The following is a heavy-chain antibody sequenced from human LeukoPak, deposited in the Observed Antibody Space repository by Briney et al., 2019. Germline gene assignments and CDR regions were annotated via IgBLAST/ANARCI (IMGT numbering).Heavy chain of an antibody. J-gene: IGHJ4*02. CDR1: GGTFSSYA. CDR2: IIPILGIA. V-gene: IGHV1-69*04. D-gene: IGHD7-27*01. CDR3: ASMGPGDTGYFDY. Sequence: SVKVSCKASGGTFSSYAISWVRQAPGQGLEWMGRIIPILGIANYAQKFQGRVTITADKSTSTAYMELSSLRSEDTAVYYCASMGPGDTGYFDYWGQGTLVTVSS.